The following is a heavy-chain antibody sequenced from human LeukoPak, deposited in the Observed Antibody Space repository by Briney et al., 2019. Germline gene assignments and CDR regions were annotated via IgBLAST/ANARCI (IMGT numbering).Heavy chain of an antibody. CDR3: ARGNKALLWFGELLYAPEWWFDP. CDR1: GYTFTNFF. V-gene: IGHV1-18*04. Sequence: ASVKVSCKASGYTFTNFFMHWVRQAPGQGLEWMGWISAYNGNTNYAQKLQGRVTMTTDTSTSTAYIELRSLRSDDTAVYYCARGNKALLWFGELLYAPEWWFDPWGQGTLVTVSS. D-gene: IGHD3-10*01. J-gene: IGHJ5*02. CDR2: ISAYNGNT.